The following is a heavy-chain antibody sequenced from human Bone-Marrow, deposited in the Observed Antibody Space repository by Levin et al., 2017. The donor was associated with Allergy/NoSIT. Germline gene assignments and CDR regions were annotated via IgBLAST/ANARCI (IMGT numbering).Heavy chain of an antibody. J-gene: IGHJ4*02. CDR2: VKRKTDGGTI. CDR1: GFTFDNAW. Sequence: PGGSLRLSCTVSGFTFDNAWMTWVRQAPGKGLEWVGRVKRKTDGGTIDYAAPVQGRFTISTDDSKNTLYLQMSSLKTDDTALYYCLCPYASRFEYWGQGALVTVSS. V-gene: IGHV3-15*01. CDR3: LCPYASRFEY. D-gene: IGHD2-2*01.